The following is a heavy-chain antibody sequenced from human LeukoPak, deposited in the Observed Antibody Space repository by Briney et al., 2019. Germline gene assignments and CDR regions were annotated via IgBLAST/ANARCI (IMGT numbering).Heavy chain of an antibody. CDR2: IRYDGSNK. J-gene: IGHJ2*01. D-gene: IGHD6-13*01. CDR1: GFTFSSYG. V-gene: IGHV3-30*02. CDR3: AKEGEYSGTWYVGWYFDL. Sequence: PGGSLRLSCAASGFTFSSYGMHWVRQAPGKGLEWVAFIRYDGSNKYYTDSVKGRFTISRDNSKSTVYLQMNSLRPEDTAVYYCAKEGEYSGTWYVGWYFDLWGRGTLVTVSS.